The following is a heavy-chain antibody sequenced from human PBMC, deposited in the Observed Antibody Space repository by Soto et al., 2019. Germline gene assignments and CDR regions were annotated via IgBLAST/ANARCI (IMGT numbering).Heavy chain of an antibody. Sequence: QVQLVQSGAEVKKPGSSVKVSCKASGGTFSTYAISWVRQAPGQGLEWMGGIIPIFGTANYAQKFQGRVTITADGSTSTAYMEVSSLRSEDTAVYYCARVGDYGGNSGVYWGQGTLVTVSS. V-gene: IGHV1-69*01. CDR2: IIPIFGTA. CDR1: GGTFSTYA. J-gene: IGHJ4*02. CDR3: ARVGDYGGNSGVY. D-gene: IGHD4-17*01.